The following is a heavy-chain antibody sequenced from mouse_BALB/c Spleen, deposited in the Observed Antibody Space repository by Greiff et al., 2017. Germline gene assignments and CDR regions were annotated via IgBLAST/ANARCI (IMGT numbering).Heavy chain of an antibody. CDR1: GFNIKDTY. Sequence: VQLKESGAELVKPGASVKLSCTASGFNIKDTYMHWVKQRPEQGLEWIGRIDPANGNTKYDPKFQGKATITADTSSNTAYLQLSSLTSEDTAVYYCARGYDVFSYAMDYWGQGTSVTVSS. CDR2: IDPANGNT. CDR3: ARGYDVFSYAMDY. J-gene: IGHJ4*01. V-gene: IGHV14-3*02. D-gene: IGHD2-14*01.